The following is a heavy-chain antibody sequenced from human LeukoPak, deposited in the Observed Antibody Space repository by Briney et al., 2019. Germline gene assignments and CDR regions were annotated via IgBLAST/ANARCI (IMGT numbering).Heavy chain of an antibody. Sequence: GALRLSCAASGFTFSSYGMSWVRQAPGKGLEWVSAISGSGSSTYSADSVKGRFTISRDNSKNTLYLQMNSLRAEDTAVYYCAKVPYYYGSGSSTSWFDPWGQGTLVAVSS. V-gene: IGHV3-23*01. CDR2: ISGSGSST. J-gene: IGHJ5*02. D-gene: IGHD3-10*01. CDR1: GFTFSSYG. CDR3: AKVPYYYGSGSSTSWFDP.